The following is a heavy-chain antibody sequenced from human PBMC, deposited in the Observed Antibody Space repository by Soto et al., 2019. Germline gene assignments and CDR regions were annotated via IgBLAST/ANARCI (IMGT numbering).Heavy chain of an antibody. Sequence: PGGSLRLSCAASGFTFDDYAMHWVRQAPGKGLEWVSGISWNSGSIGYADSVKGRFTISRDNAKNSLYLQMNSLRAEDTALYYCAKDRGGYCSSTSCYAGFFDYWGQGTLVTVSS. CDR1: GFTFDDYA. CDR3: AKDRGGYCSSTSCYAGFFDY. D-gene: IGHD2-2*01. J-gene: IGHJ4*02. CDR2: ISWNSGSI. V-gene: IGHV3-9*01.